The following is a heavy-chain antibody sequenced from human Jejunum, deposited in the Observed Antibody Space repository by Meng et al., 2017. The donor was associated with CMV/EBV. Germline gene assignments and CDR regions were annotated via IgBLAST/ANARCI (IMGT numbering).Heavy chain of an antibody. Sequence: RRSGYYWGWLRQPPGQGLECIGSVFYSGSAYFNPSLRSRVTMPVDTSKNQFSLRLTSVTAADTAAYYCARQNRYCSGGICYRYFDYWGQGALVTVSS. V-gene: IGHV4-39*01. CDR3: ARQNRYCSGGICYRYFDY. D-gene: IGHD2-15*01. J-gene: IGHJ4*02. CDR2: VFYSGSA. CDR1: RRSGYY.